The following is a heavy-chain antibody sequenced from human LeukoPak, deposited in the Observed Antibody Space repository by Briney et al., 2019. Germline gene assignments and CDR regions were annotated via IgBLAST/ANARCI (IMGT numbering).Heavy chain of an antibody. Sequence: GGSLRLSCAASGFTFSDYYMSWIRQAPGKGLEWVSSISSSSSYIYYADSVKGRFTISRDNAKNSLYLQMNSLRAEDTAVYYCARDGRDCSSTSCYLPSYYFDYWGQGTLVTVSS. CDR2: ISSSSSYI. CDR1: GFTFSDYY. V-gene: IGHV3-11*06. D-gene: IGHD2-2*01. J-gene: IGHJ4*02. CDR3: ARDGRDCSSTSCYLPSYYFDY.